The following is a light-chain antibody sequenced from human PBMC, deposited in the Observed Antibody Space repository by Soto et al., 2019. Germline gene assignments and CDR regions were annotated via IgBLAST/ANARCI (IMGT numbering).Light chain of an antibody. V-gene: IGKV4-1*01. CDR2: WAS. CDR3: QQYYNTPQT. CDR1: QSLLYKSNSKNY. Sequence: DIVMTQSPDSLAVSLDARATINCKSSQSLLYKSNSKNYLAWYQQKPGQPPKLLIYWASTRESGVPDRFSGSGSGTDFTLTISSLQAEDVAVYYCQQYYNTPQTFGQGTKVEIK. J-gene: IGKJ1*01.